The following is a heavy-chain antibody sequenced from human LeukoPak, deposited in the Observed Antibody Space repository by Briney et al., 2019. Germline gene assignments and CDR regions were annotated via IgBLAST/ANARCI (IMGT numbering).Heavy chain of an antibody. V-gene: IGHV3-9*01. Sequence: GRSLRLSCAASGFTIDGYAMHWVRLTPGKGLEWVSGISWNSGNIGYADSVKGRFTISRDNAKNSLYLQMNSLRAEDTALCYCARGDYYDSSGYLMGSNYYYYYMDVWGKGTTVTVSS. D-gene: IGHD3-22*01. CDR2: ISWNSGNI. CDR1: GFTIDGYA. CDR3: ARGDYYDSSGYLMGSNYYYYYMDV. J-gene: IGHJ6*03.